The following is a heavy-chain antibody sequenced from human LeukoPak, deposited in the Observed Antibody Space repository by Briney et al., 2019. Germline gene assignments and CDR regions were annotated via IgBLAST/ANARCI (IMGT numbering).Heavy chain of an antibody. J-gene: IGHJ4*02. V-gene: IGHV3-30-3*01. CDR3: AREGGSGNQIFDY. D-gene: IGHD4-23*01. CDR1: GFTFSSYA. CDR2: ISYDGSNK. Sequence: GGSLRLSCAASGFTFSSYAMHWVRQAPGKGLEWVAVISYDGSNKYYADSVKGRLTISRDNSKNTLYLQMNSLRAEDTAVYYCAREGGSGNQIFDYWGQGTLVTVSS.